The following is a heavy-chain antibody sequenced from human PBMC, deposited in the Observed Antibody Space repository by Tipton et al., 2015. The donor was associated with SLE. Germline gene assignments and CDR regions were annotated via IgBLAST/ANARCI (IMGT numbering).Heavy chain of an antibody. CDR3: ARVSGGIAYMDV. J-gene: IGHJ6*03. CDR1: GGSIRSSRHF. D-gene: IGHD6-13*01. Sequence: LRLSCTVSGGSIRSSRHFWGWIRQPPGKGLEWIGVLYYSGNTYYNPSLKSPVTLSIDTSKNQFSLKLSSVTAADTAVYYCARVSGGIAYMDVWGKGTTVTFSS. CDR2: LYYSGNT. V-gene: IGHV4-39*07.